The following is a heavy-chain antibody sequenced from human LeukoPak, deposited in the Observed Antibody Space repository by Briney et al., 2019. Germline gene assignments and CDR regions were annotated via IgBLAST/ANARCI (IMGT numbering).Heavy chain of an antibody. Sequence: ASVKVSCKASGYTFTSYYMHWVRQAPGQGLEWMGINNPSGGSTSYAQKFQGRVTMTRDTSTSTVYMELSSLRSEDTAVYYCARAVVSSGFNGAPSHYWGQGTLVTVSS. J-gene: IGHJ4*02. D-gene: IGHD3-22*01. CDR3: ARAVVSSGFNGAPSHY. V-gene: IGHV1-46*01. CDR1: GYTFTSYY. CDR2: NNPSGGST.